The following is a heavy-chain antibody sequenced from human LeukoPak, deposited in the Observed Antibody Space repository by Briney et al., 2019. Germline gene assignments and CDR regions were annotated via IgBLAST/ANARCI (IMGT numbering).Heavy chain of an antibody. D-gene: IGHD4-17*01. V-gene: IGHV4-4*07. CDR1: GDSISRFY. CDR2: ISTSGST. Sequence: SDTLSLTCTVSGDSISRFYWSWIRQPAGKELQWIGRISTSGSTNYNPSLKSRVTMSVDRPTNEFSLTVRSVTAADTALYYCARGLPSYGDYVDYYFYMDVWGKGTTVTVSS. CDR3: ARGLPSYGDYVDYYFYMDV. J-gene: IGHJ6*03.